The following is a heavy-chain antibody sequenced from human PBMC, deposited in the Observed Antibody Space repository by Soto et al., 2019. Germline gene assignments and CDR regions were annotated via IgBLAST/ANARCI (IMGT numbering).Heavy chain of an antibody. Sequence: SETLSLTCTVSGYSVTSGAYWVWFRQPPEKGLEWIGSVYLSGHTYHNPSLMSRVTISIDTSKNQFSLKLTSVTAADTAVYHCARARIVVSGTIVDFWGLGTLVTVSS. V-gene: IGHV4-38-2*02. J-gene: IGHJ4*02. D-gene: IGHD1-7*01. CDR2: VYLSGHT. CDR3: ARARIVVSGTIVDF. CDR1: GYSVTSGAY.